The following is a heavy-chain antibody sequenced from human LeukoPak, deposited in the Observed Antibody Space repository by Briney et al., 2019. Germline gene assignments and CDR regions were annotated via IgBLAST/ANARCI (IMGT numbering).Heavy chain of an antibody. CDR1: GFTFSSYA. J-gene: IGHJ4*02. CDR3: AKDGGRRDDY. V-gene: IGHV3-30*04. D-gene: IGHD1-26*01. CDR2: ISHDGSNK. Sequence: GGSLRLSCAASGFTFSSYAMHWVRQAPGKGLEWVAVISHDGSNKYNADSVKGRFTISRDNSKNTLHLQMNSLRAEDTAIYYCAKDGGRRDDYWGQGTLVTVSS.